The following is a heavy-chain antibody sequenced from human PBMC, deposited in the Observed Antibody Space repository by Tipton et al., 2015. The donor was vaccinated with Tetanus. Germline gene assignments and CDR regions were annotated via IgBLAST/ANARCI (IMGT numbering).Heavy chain of an antibody. Sequence: GLVKPSETLSLNCTVSGDSISDKKYYWGWIRQPPGKGLEWIASIYFKGDTYYSPSLKNRVTIAVDTAQNFFSLRLTSVTAADTAIYYCARHFYGYWFDPWGQGALVTVSS. CDR3: ARHFYGYWFDP. J-gene: IGHJ5*02. CDR1: GDSISDKKYY. CDR2: IYFKGDT. V-gene: IGHV4-39*01. D-gene: IGHD3-10*01.